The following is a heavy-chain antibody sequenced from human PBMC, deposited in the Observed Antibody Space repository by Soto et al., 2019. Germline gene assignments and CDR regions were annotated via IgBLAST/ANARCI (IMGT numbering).Heavy chain of an antibody. CDR2: IIPILGIA. CDR3: XXXXXIXHXYYXDV. CDR1: GGTFSSYT. J-gene: IGHJ6*03. Sequence: QVQLVQSGAEVKKPGSSVKVSCKASGGTFSSYTISWVRQAPGXGLEWMGRIIPILGIANYAQKFQGRVTITADKSTSTAYMELSSLRSEDTAXXXXXXXXXIXHXYYXDVWGKGTTVT. V-gene: IGHV1-69*02.